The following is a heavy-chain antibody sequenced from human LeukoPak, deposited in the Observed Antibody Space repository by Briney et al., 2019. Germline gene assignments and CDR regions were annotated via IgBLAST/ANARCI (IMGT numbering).Heavy chain of an antibody. CDR3: ARDRSLSVAGTFDF. V-gene: IGHV3-48*02. J-gene: IGHJ4*02. CDR2: SNAAGSPV. D-gene: IGHD6-19*01. Sequence: GGSLRLSCAASGFTFSSYPMSWVRQAPGKGLEWISYSNAAGSPVSYAESVQGRFTVSRDNAKNSLYLEMNSLRDDDTAVYYCARDRSLSVAGTFDFWGQGSLVTVSS. CDR1: GFTFSSYP.